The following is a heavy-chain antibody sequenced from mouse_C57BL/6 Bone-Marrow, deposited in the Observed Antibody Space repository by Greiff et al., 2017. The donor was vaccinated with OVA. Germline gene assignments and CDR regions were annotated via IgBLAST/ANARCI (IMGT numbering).Heavy chain of an antibody. CDR2: INPNNGGT. D-gene: IGHD2-1*01. Sequence: VQLQQSGPELVKPGASVKISCKASGYTFTDYYMNWVKQSHGKSLEWIGDINPNNGGTSYNQKFKGKATLTVDKSSSTAYMELRSLTSEDSAVYYCARSCGNFYFDYWGQGTSLTVSS. CDR3: ARSCGNFYFDY. CDR1: GYTFTDYY. V-gene: IGHV1-26*01. J-gene: IGHJ2*02.